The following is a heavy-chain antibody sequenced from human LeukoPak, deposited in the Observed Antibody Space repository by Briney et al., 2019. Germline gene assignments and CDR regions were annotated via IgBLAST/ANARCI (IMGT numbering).Heavy chain of an antibody. J-gene: IGHJ6*02. V-gene: IGHV3-11*01. Sequence: GGSLRLSCAASGFTFSDYYMSWIRQAPGKGLEWVSYISSSGSTIYYADSVKGRFTISRDNAKNSLYLQTNSLRAEDTAVYYCARDPIVVVPAAHYYYYGMDVWGQGTTVTVSS. CDR3: ARDPIVVVPAAHYYYYGMDV. CDR1: GFTFSDYY. CDR2: ISSSGSTI. D-gene: IGHD2-2*01.